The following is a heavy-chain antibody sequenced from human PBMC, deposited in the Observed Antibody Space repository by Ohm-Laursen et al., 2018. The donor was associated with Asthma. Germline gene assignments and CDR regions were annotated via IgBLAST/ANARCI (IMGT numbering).Heavy chain of an antibody. CDR3: AKDRGDYYGSGSYYNF. J-gene: IGHJ4*02. D-gene: IGHD3-10*01. CDR1: GFTFSSYA. Sequence: SLRLSCTASGFTFSSYAMSWVRQAPGKGLEWVSAISGSGGSTYYADSVKGRFTISRDNSKNTLYLQMNSLRAEDTTVYYCAKDRGDYYGSGSYYNFWGQGTLVTVSS. CDR2: ISGSGGST. V-gene: IGHV3-23*01.